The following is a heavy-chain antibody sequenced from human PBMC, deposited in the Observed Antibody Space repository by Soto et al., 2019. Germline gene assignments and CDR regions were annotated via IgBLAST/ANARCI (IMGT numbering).Heavy chain of an antibody. J-gene: IGHJ2*01. CDR2: INAGNGNT. Sequence: QVQLVQSGAEVKKPGASVKVSCKASGYTFTSYAMHWVRQAPGQRLEWMVWINAGNGNTKYSQKFQGRVTITRDTSASTAYMELSSRRSEDTAVYYCARGGSLSWYFDRWWRGTLVTVSS. CDR1: GYTFTSYA. D-gene: IGHD1-26*01. V-gene: IGHV1-3*01. CDR3: ARGGSLSWYFDR.